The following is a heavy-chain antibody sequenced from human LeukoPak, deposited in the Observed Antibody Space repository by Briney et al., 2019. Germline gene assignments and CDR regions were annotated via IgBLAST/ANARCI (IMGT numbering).Heavy chain of an antibody. Sequence: SQTLSLTCAVYGGSFGGYYWRWIRQPPGGGLEWIGEINPSGRTNDNPSLKSRATISVDTSKNQFSLKLSSVTAADTAVYYCARGGSPVGATNDYWGQGTLVTVSS. CDR2: INPSGRT. CDR3: ARGGSPVGATNDY. D-gene: IGHD1-26*01. J-gene: IGHJ4*02. V-gene: IGHV4-34*04. CDR1: GGSFGGYY.